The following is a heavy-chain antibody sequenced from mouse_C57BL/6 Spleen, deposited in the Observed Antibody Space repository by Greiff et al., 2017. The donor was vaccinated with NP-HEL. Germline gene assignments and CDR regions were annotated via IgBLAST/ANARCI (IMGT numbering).Heavy chain of an antibody. CDR2: ISNGGGST. Sequence: EVKLMESGGGLVQPGGSLKLSCAASGFTFSDYYMYWVRQTPEKRLEWVAYISNGGGSTYYPDPVKGRITISSDNAKNTLYLQMSRLKSEDTAMYYCARSGGLGRGAWFAYWGQGTLVTVSA. D-gene: IGHD4-1*01. CDR3: ARSGGLGRGAWFAY. J-gene: IGHJ3*01. V-gene: IGHV5-12*01. CDR1: GFTFSDYY.